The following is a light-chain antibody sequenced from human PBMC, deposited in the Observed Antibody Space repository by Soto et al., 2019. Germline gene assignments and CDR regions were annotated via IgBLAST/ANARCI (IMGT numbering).Light chain of an antibody. V-gene: IGLV2-14*03. J-gene: IGLJ2*01. CDR3: SSYTTSNTVV. CDR2: DVT. Sequence: QSALTQPASVSESPGQSITISCTGSSSDVAAHNFVSWYQHHPDKAHKLIIYDVTNRPSGVSNRFSGSKSGTTASLTISGLQAEDEADYYCSSYTTSNTVVFGGGTKLTAL. CDR1: SSDVAAHNF.